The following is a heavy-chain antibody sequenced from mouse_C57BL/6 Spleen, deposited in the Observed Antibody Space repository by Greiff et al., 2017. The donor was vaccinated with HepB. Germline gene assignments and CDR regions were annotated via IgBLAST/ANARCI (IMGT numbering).Heavy chain of an antibody. V-gene: IGHV7-3*01. J-gene: IGHJ3*01. Sequence: DVKLVESGGGLVQPGGSLSLSCAASGFTFTDYYMSWVRQPPGKALEWLGFIRNKANGYTTEYSASVKGRFTISRDNSQSILYLQMTALRAEDSATYYCARSTWDAIAWFAYWGQGTLVTVSA. CDR2: IRNKANGYTT. CDR3: ARSTWDAIAWFAY. CDR1: GFTFTDYY. D-gene: IGHD4-1*01.